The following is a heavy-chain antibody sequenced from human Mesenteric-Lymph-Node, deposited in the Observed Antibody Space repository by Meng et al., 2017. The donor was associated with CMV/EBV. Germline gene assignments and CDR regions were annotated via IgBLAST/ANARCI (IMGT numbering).Heavy chain of an antibody. CDR2: ISSSSSSTI. Sequence: GESLKISCAASGFTFSSYSMNWVRQAPGKGLEWVSYISSSSSSTIYYADSVKGRFTISRDNAKNSLHLQMNSLRAEDTAVYYCARVRRIAAAGTFDYWGQGTLVTVSS. CDR1: GFTFSSYS. J-gene: IGHJ4*02. D-gene: IGHD6-13*01. V-gene: IGHV3-48*04. CDR3: ARVRRIAAAGTFDY.